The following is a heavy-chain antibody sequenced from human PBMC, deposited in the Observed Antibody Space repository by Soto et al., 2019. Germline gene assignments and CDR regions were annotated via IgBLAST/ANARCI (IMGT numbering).Heavy chain of an antibody. CDR1: GFTFSSYA. D-gene: IGHD6-19*01. J-gene: IGHJ4*02. Sequence: GGSLRLSCAASGFTFSSYAMSWVRQAPGKGLEWVSAVTNNGGSTNYADSVKGRFSISRDNSKDTLYLQMNSLRADDTAVYYCAKVGAVAGRVLGYFDFWGQGTRVTVAS. V-gene: IGHV3-23*01. CDR3: AKVGAVAGRVLGYFDF. CDR2: VTNNGGST.